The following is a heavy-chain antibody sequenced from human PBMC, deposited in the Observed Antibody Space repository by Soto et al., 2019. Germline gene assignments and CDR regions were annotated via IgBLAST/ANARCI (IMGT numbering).Heavy chain of an antibody. CDR2: VNHSGNT. Sequence: SETLSLTCAVYGGSFSGYYWTWIRQPPGKGLEWIGEVNHSGNTNENPSLKSRVTISVDTSKIQFSLKLRSVTAADTAVYYCARGISMKVAVQGEAPDKYYFDSWGQGGLVTVSS. V-gene: IGHV4-34*01. D-gene: IGHD3-22*01. CDR1: GGSFSGYY. CDR3: ARGISMKVAVQGEAPDKYYFDS. J-gene: IGHJ4*02.